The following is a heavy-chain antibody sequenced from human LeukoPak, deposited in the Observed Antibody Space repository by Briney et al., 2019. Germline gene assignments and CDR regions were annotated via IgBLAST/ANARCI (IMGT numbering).Heavy chain of an antibody. V-gene: IGHV3-9*03. J-gene: IGHJ4*02. CDR3: AKGLEQQLVPDFDY. CDR1: GFTFDDYA. D-gene: IGHD6-13*01. Sequence: GGSLRLSCAASGFTFDDYAMHWVRQAPGKGLEWVSGISWNSGSIGYADSVKGRLTISRDNAKNSLYLQMNSLRAEDMALYYCAKGLEQQLVPDFDYWGQGTLVTVSS. CDR2: ISWNSGSI.